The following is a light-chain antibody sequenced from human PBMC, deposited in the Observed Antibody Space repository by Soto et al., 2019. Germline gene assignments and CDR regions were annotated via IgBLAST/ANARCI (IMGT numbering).Light chain of an antibody. V-gene: IGKV1-39*01. CDR1: QSISSY. CDR3: QQSYSTSIT. J-gene: IGKJ5*01. Sequence: DIQMTQSPSSLSASVGHSVTITCRASQSISSYLNWYHHKPGKAPKLPIYAASSLQSGVTSRFSGSGSGTDFTLTISSLQPEDFATYYCQQSYSTSITFGQGTRLEIK. CDR2: AAS.